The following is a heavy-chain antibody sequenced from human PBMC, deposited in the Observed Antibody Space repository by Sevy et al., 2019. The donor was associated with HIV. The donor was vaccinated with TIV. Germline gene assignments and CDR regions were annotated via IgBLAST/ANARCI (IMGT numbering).Heavy chain of an antibody. Sequence: SETLSLTCTVSGGSISSYYWSWIRQPAGKGLEWIGRIYTSGSTNYNPSLKSRVTMSVDTSKNQFSLKLSSVTAADTAVCYCARGSPVVPAAMLYYYYYGMDVWGQGTTVTVSS. D-gene: IGHD2-2*01. CDR2: IYTSGST. CDR3: ARGSPVVPAAMLYYYYYGMDV. CDR1: GGSISSYY. J-gene: IGHJ6*02. V-gene: IGHV4-4*07.